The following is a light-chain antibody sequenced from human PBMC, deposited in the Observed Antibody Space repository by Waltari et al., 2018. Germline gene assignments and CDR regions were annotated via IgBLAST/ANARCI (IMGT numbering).Light chain of an antibody. J-gene: IGKJ1*01. CDR3: QNHERLPAT. Sequence: EVVLTQSPGTLSLSPGERATLSCRASQSVGRYIVWYQQRPGQAPRLLSYAASSRAPGIPDRFSGSGFGTDFSLTISRLEPEDFAVYYCQNHERLPATFGQGTKVEIK. V-gene: IGKV3-20*01. CDR1: QSVGRY. CDR2: AAS.